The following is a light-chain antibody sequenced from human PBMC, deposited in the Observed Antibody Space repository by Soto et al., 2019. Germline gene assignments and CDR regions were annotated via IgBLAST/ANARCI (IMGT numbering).Light chain of an antibody. CDR2: RNN. CDR1: SSNIGSTY. J-gene: IGLJ1*01. Sequence: QAVVTQPASASGTRGQRVTSSSSGISSNIGSTYVYWYQQLPGTAPKLLIYRNNKRPSGVPDRFSGSKSGTSASLALSGLRYEDEAHYDCAECAASLSGNVFGTGTKLTVL. V-gene: IGLV1-47*01. CDR3: AECAASLSGNV.